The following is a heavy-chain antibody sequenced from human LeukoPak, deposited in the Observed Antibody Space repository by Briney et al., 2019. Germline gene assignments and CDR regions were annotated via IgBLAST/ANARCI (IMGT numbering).Heavy chain of an antibody. Sequence: SVKVSCKASGGTFRNYAISWVRQAPGQGLEWMGRIIPMGDTTWYAQKFQGSVTIMADKSTSSAYMELSSLRSEDTAVYYCAREITGTNPNWFDPWGQGTLVTVSS. CDR1: GGTFRNYA. J-gene: IGHJ5*02. CDR2: IIPMGDTT. V-gene: IGHV1-69*04. D-gene: IGHD1-7*01. CDR3: AREITGTNPNWFDP.